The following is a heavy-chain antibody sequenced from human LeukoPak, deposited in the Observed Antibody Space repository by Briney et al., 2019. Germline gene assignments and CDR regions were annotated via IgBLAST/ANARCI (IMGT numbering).Heavy chain of an antibody. D-gene: IGHD3-16*02. CDR2: IYYSGST. CDR1: GGSISSSSYY. Sequence: SETLSLTCTVSGGSISSSSYYWGWIRQPPGKGLEWIGSIYYSGSTYYNPSLKSRVTISVDTSKNQFSLKLSSVTAADTAVYYCARRGERDYVWGTYRYFDYWGQGTLVTVSS. V-gene: IGHV4-39*01. J-gene: IGHJ4*02. CDR3: ARRGERDYVWGTYRYFDY.